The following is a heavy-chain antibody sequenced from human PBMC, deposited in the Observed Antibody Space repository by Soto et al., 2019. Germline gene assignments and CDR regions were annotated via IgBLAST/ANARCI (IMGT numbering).Heavy chain of an antibody. CDR2: ISVSGGST. CDR3: APHHHDSSGLLDF. Sequence: GELLRRPTTASEFTCVNYAMRWLGQLPGKGLEWVSVISVSGGSTYYAESVKGRFTISRDNSKNTLYLQMNCLRAEDTALYYCAPHHHDSSGLLDFLGHRPPVTVS. CDR1: EFTCVNYA. D-gene: IGHD3-22*01. J-gene: IGHJ4*01. V-gene: IGHV3-23*01.